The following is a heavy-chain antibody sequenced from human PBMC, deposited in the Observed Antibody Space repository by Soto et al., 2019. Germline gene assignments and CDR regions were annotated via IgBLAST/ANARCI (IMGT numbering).Heavy chain of an antibody. D-gene: IGHD6-13*01. CDR2: IYWDDYK. J-gene: IGHJ4*02. CDR3: AHYSSTCSFDY. Sequence: SGPTLVNPTQTLTLTCTFSGFSLSTSGVGVGWIRQPPGEALEWLALIYWDDYKHFSPSLKSRLTITKDTSKNQVVLTMTNMDPVDTATYYCAHYSSTCSFDYWGQGTLVTVSS. V-gene: IGHV2-5*02. CDR1: GFSLSTSGVG.